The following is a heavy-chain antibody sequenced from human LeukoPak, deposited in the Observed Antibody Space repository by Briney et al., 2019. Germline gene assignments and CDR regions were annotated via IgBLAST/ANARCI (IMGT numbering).Heavy chain of an antibody. D-gene: IGHD5-24*01. V-gene: IGHV3-23*01. Sequence: SGGSLRLSCAASGFTFSTYAMSWVRQAPGKGLEWVSVISGSGSSTYYADSVKGRFTISRNNSKNTLYLQMNSLRAEDTAVYYCAKEMATFRAFDFWGQGTMVTVSS. CDR1: GFTFSTYA. CDR3: AKEMATFRAFDF. J-gene: IGHJ3*01. CDR2: ISGSGSST.